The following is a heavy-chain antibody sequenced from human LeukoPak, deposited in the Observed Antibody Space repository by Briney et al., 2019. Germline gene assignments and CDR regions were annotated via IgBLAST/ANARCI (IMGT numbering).Heavy chain of an antibody. Sequence: SETLSLTCTVSGGSISSYYWSWIRQPPGKGLEWIGYIYYSGSTNYNPSLKSRVTISVDTSKNQFSLKLSSVTAADTAVYYCARARNLDSLGAFDIWGQGTMVTVSS. CDR1: GGSISSYY. D-gene: IGHD7-27*01. V-gene: IGHV4-59*08. J-gene: IGHJ3*02. CDR2: IYYSGST. CDR3: ARARNLDSLGAFDI.